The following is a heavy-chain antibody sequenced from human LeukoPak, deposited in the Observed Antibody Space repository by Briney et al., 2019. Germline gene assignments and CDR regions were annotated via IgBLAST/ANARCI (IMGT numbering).Heavy chain of an antibody. V-gene: IGHV1-2*02. CDR3: TITQIDDRPPI. D-gene: IGHD3-22*01. Sequence: GASVKISSKASGYTFTGYYMHSVRDAPGQGLEWMGWINPNSGGTNYAQKFQGRVTMTRDTSISTAYMELSRQRSDDTAVYYCTITQIDDRPPIWGQGTLVTVSS. J-gene: IGHJ4*02. CDR1: GYTFTGYY. CDR2: INPNSGGT.